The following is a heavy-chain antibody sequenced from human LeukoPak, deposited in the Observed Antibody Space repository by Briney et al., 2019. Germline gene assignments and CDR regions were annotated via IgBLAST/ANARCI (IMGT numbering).Heavy chain of an antibody. CDR2: IYYTGST. CDR3: ARERGSYYYFDY. J-gene: IGHJ4*02. D-gene: IGHD1-26*01. V-gene: IGHV4-30-4*08. Sequence: SQTLSLTCTVSGGSINNVGYYWGWIRQPPGKGLEWIGYIYYTGSTYYNPSLKSRVSMSVDTSKNQFSLNLNSVTAADTAVYYCARERGSYYYFDYWGQGALVTVSS. CDR1: GGSINNVGYY.